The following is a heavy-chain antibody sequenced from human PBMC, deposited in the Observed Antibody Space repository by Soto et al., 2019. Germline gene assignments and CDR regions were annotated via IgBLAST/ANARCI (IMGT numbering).Heavy chain of an antibody. CDR2: IYYSGST. D-gene: IGHD6-13*01. CDR1: GGSISSSSYY. Sequence: SETMALACTVSGGSISSSSYYWGWIRQPPGKGLEWIGGIYYSGSTYYNPSLKCRVTISVDTSKNQFSLKLSSVTAADTAVYYCARTTRYSSSWYRGVDAFDIWGQGTMVTVS. V-gene: IGHV4-39*01. J-gene: IGHJ3*02. CDR3: ARTTRYSSSWYRGVDAFDI.